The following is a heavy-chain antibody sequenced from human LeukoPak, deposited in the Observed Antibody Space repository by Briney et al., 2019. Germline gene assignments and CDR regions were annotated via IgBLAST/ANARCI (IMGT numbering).Heavy chain of an antibody. CDR3: AKDTYYYDSSALPPPY. V-gene: IGHV3-23*01. Sequence: GGSLRLSCAASGFTFSSYAMGWVRQAPGKGLEWVSAISGSGGSTYYADSVKGRFTISRDNSKNTLYLQMNSLRAEDTAVYYCAKDTYYYDSSALPPPYWGQGTLVTVSS. J-gene: IGHJ4*02. D-gene: IGHD3-22*01. CDR1: GFTFSSYA. CDR2: ISGSGGST.